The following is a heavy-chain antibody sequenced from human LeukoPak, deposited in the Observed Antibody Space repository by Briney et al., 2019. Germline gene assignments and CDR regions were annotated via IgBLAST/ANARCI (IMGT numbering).Heavy chain of an antibody. CDR1: GFPFSSYA. D-gene: IGHD3-10*01. J-gene: IGHJ5*02. V-gene: IGHV3-30*02. Sequence: GGSLRLSCAASGFPFSSYAMHWVRQAPGKGLEWVAFIRHDGSKQYHRDSVKGRFTISRDNSKNTLYLQMNSLRAEDTAVYYCAREYYYGSGTHSDWFDPWGQGTLVTVSS. CDR2: IRHDGSKQ. CDR3: AREYYYGSGTHSDWFDP.